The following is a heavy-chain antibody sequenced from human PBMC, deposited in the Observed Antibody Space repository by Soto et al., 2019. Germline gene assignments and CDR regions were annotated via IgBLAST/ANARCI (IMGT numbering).Heavy chain of an antibody. CDR1: GGSFSGYY. Sequence: PSETLSLTCAVHGGSFSGYYWSWIRQPPGKGLEWIGEINHSGSTNYNPSLKSRVTISVDTSKNQFSLKLSSVTAADTAVYYCARTVVAAKGRGKMDVWGKGTTVTVSS. CDR3: ARTVVAAKGRGKMDV. J-gene: IGHJ6*04. D-gene: IGHD2-15*01. V-gene: IGHV4-34*01. CDR2: INHSGST.